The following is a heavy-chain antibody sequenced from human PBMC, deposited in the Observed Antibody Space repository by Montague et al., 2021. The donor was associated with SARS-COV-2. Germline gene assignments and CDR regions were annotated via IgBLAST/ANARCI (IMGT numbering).Heavy chain of an antibody. CDR2: ISLGGHT. J-gene: IGHJ5*02. CDR3: ARDIWEPEVRSRGWFDP. V-gene: IGHV4-4*02. Sequence: SETLSLTCGVSGDSISDNNWWSWVRQSPETGLEWIGEISLGGHTDYNPSLKSRITISLDKSKNQFSLKLTSVTAADTAVYYCARDIWEPEVRSRGWFDPWGQGILVTVSS. D-gene: IGHD1-26*01. CDR1: GDSISDNNW.